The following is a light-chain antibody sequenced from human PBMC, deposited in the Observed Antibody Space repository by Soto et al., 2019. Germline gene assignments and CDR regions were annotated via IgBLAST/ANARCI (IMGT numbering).Light chain of an antibody. CDR2: GAS. V-gene: IGKV3-20*01. CDR1: QSVWSTH. Sequence: EIVLTQSPGTLSLSPGETATLSCRASQSVWSTHSAWYHQKPGQAPRLLIYGASSRAAGIPDRFSGSGSGKDFTLTISRLEPEDFGVYYCQQYTHSPEWTFGQGTKVEIK. CDR3: QQYTHSPEWT. J-gene: IGKJ1*01.